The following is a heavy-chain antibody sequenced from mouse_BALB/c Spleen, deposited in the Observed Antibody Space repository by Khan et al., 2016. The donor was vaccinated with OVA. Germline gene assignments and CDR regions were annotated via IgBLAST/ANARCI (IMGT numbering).Heavy chain of an antibody. CDR2: INPYNGAT. CDR1: GYRFTSYL. D-gene: IGHD4-1*01. CDR3: ARGNWQSYYFDY. V-gene: IGHV1S136*01. J-gene: IGHJ2*01. Sequence: EVQLQQSGPELVKPGTSVKMSCKASGYRFTSYLIHWVKQKPGQGLEWIGYINPYNGATKYDEKFKGKATLTSDKSSNTAYMELSSLTSEDSAVYYCARGNWQSYYFDYWGQGTTLTFSS.